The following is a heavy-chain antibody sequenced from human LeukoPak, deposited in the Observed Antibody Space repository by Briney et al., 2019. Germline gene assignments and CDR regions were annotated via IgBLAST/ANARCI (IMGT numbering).Heavy chain of an antibody. CDR2: VDHTGST. CDR1: DDSITMYY. V-gene: IGHV4-59*01. CDR3: ARGRVSSSTWYSTYYYYFYMDV. J-gene: IGHJ6*03. Sequence: SETLSLTCSVSDDSITMYYWTWIRQPPGKGLEWIGYVDHTGSTNFNPSLNGRVSISRETTKNLFSLRLRSVTAADTAVYFCARGRVSSSTWYSTYYYYFYMDVWGKGTTVTVSS. D-gene: IGHD1-1*01.